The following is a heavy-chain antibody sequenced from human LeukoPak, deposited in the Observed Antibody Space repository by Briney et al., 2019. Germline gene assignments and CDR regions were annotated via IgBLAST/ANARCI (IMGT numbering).Heavy chain of an antibody. J-gene: IGHJ6*02. CDR3: AKDKLGTNPLGYYYGMDV. D-gene: IGHD7-27*01. CDR1: GFTFSSYG. CDR2: IWYDGSNK. Sequence: PGGSLRLSCAASGFTFSSYGMHWVRQAPGKGLEWVAVIWYDGSNKYYADSVKGRFTISRDNSKNTLYLQMNSLRAEDTAVYYCAKDKLGTNPLGYYYGMDVWGQGTTVTVSS. V-gene: IGHV3-33*06.